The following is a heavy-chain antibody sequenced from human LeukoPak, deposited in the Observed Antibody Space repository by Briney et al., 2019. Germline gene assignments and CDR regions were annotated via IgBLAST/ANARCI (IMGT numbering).Heavy chain of an antibody. CDR3: ARDYYDSSGYYFPFDY. CDR2: ISAYNDNR. Sequence: GASVKVSCKASGYTFTSYGISWVRQAPGQGLEWMGWISAYNDNRNYAQKLQGRVTMTTDTSTSTAYMELRSLRSDDTAVYYCARDYYDSSGYYFPFDYWGQGTLVTVSS. J-gene: IGHJ4*02. V-gene: IGHV1-18*01. CDR1: GYTFTSYG. D-gene: IGHD3-22*01.